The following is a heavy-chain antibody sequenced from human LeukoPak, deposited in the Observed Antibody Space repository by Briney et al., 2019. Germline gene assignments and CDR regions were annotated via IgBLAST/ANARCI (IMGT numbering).Heavy chain of an antibody. CDR1: GFTFSTYS. J-gene: IGHJ4*02. V-gene: IGHV3-48*01. D-gene: IGHD3-3*01. Sequence: PGGSLRLSCAASGFTFSTYSMNWVRQAPGKGLEWISYISGTSSPIHYADSVKGRFTISRDNAKNSLYLQMNSLRAEDTAVYYCASPGGTYDFWSGYYLDYWGQGTLVTVSS. CDR2: ISGTSSPI. CDR3: ASPGGTYDFWSGYYLDY.